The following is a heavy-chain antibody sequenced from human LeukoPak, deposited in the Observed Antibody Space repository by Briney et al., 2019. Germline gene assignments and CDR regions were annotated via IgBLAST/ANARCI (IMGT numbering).Heavy chain of an antibody. CDR3: ARAGEYCSGGSCYSGVYFDY. CDR2: IIPIFGKA. J-gene: IGHJ4*02. Sequence: ASVKVSCKASGGTFSSYAISWVRQAPGQGLEWMGGIIPIFGKADYAQKFQDRVTITADESTSTAYMELSSLRSEDTALYYCARAGEYCSGGSCYSGVYFDYWGQGTLVTVSS. CDR1: GGTFSSYA. D-gene: IGHD2-15*01. V-gene: IGHV1-69*13.